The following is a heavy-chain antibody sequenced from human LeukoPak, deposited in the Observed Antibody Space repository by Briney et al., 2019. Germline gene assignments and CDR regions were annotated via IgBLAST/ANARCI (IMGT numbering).Heavy chain of an antibody. D-gene: IGHD6-13*01. V-gene: IGHV1-46*01. Sequence: ASVKVSCKAFGYTFSSKYMHWVRQAPGQRPEWMGVISPSGGSTTYAQKFRGRLTLTRDMSTSTAYMELRSLRSDDTAVYYCATAAKGSWYDPDYWGQGTLVTVSS. CDR2: ISPSGGST. J-gene: IGHJ4*02. CDR3: ATAAKGSWYDPDY. CDR1: GYTFSSKY.